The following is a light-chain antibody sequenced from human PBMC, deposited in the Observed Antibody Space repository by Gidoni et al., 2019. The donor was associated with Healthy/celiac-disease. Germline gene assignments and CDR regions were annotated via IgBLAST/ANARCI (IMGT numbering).Light chain of an antibody. CDR1: QSVSSN. J-gene: IGKJ3*01. V-gene: IGKV3-15*01. Sequence: EIVMTQSPANMSVSPGERATRSCRASQSVSSNLAWYQQKPGQAPRLLIYGASTRATGIPARFSGSGSGTEFTLTISSLQSEDFAVYYCQQYNNWPTFGPGTKVDIK. CDR3: QQYNNWPT. CDR2: GAS.